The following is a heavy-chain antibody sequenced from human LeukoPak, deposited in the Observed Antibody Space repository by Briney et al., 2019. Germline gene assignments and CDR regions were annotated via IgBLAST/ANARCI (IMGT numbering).Heavy chain of an antibody. V-gene: IGHV4-59*01. D-gene: IGHD1-26*01. Sequence: PSETLSLTCTVSGGSISSYYWSWIRQPPGKGLEWIGYIYYSGSTNYNPSLKSRVTISVDTSKNQFSLKLSSVTAADTAVYYCARSIVGATVIDYWGQGTLVTVSS. CDR1: GGSISSYY. J-gene: IGHJ4*02. CDR2: IYYSGST. CDR3: ARSIVGATVIDY.